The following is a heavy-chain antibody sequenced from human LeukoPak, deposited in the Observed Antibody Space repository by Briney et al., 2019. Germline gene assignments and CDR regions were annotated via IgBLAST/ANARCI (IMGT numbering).Heavy chain of an antibody. Sequence: PSETLSLTCAVYGGSFSGYYWSWIRQPPGKGMEWIGEINHSGSTNYNPSLKSRVTISVDTSKNQFSLKLSSVTAADTAVYSYARHASGVVTAIRGAFYYYYMDVWGKGTTVTVSS. CDR1: GGSFSGYY. D-gene: IGHD2-21*02. V-gene: IGHV4-34*01. CDR3: ARHASGVVTAIRGAFYYYYMDV. J-gene: IGHJ6*03. CDR2: INHSGST.